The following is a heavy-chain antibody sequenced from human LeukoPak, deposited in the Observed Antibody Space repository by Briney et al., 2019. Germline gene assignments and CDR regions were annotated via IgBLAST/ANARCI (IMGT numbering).Heavy chain of an antibody. CDR1: GFTFDDYA. D-gene: IGHD6-13*01. Sequence: GGSLRLSCAASGFTFDDYAMHWVRQAPGKGLEWVSGINWNGGSTSYADSVKGRFTISRDTAKNSLYLQMNSLRAEDTALYYCARLKAAAGSNFDYWGQGTLVTVSS. J-gene: IGHJ4*02. V-gene: IGHV3-20*04. CDR3: ARLKAAAGSNFDY. CDR2: INWNGGST.